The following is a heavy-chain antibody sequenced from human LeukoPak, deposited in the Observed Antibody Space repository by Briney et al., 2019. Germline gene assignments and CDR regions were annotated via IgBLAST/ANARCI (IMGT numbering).Heavy chain of an antibody. J-gene: IGHJ2*01. CDR1: GGSISSDY. CDR2: ISYNGNT. D-gene: IGHD6-19*01. Sequence: SETLSLTCTVSGGSISSDYWSWIRQPPGKGLEWIGYISYNGNTNYNPSLKSRVTISVDTSKTQFSLRVRSMTAADTAVYYCAREGELAVANWYFDLWGRGTLVTVSS. CDR3: AREGELAVANWYFDL. V-gene: IGHV4-59*01.